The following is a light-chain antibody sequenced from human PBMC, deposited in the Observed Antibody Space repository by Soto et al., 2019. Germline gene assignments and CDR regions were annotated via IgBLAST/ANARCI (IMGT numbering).Light chain of an antibody. V-gene: IGLV2-14*01. J-gene: IGLJ2*01. CDR1: SSDIGGYDY. CDR3: SSYTSNSDVV. Sequence: QSVLTQPASVSGSPGQSITISCTGTSSDIGGYDYVSWYQQHPGKVPNLLIYEVTNRPSGVSNRFSASKSGNTASLTISGRRPGDEAGYYCSSYTSNSDVVFGGGTKRTVL. CDR2: EVT.